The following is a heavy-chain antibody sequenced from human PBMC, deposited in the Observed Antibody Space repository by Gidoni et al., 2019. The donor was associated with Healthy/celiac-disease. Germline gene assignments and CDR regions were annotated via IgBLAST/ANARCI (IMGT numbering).Heavy chain of an antibody. CDR1: GFTFSDYY. D-gene: IGHD2-2*01. CDR2: ISSSSSTI. Sequence: QVQLVESGGGLVKPGGSLRLSCAASGFTFSDYYMSWIRQAPGKGLEWVAYISSSSSTIYYADSVKGRFTIARDNAKNSLYLQMNSLRAEDTAVYYCAKRYCSSTSCPGAFDIWGQGTMVTVSS. V-gene: IGHV3-11*01. CDR3: AKRYCSSTSCPGAFDI. J-gene: IGHJ3*02.